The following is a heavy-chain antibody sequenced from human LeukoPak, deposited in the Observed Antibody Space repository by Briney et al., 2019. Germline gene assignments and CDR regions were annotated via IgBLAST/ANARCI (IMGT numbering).Heavy chain of an antibody. V-gene: IGHV1-2*02. J-gene: IGHJ4*02. D-gene: IGHD6-13*01. CDR2: INPKSGGT. CDR1: GYTFTAYY. Sequence: ASVKVSCKASGYTFTAYYMHWVRQAPGQGLEWMGWINPKSGGTSYAQKFQGRVTMTGDTSNSTAYMELTSLTSDDTAVYFCARGGYSSSWTNFDYWGQGTLVTVSS. CDR3: ARGGYSSSWTNFDY.